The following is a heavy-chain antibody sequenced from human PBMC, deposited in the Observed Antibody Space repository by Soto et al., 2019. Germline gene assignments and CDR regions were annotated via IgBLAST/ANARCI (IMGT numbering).Heavy chain of an antibody. Sequence: QVQLVQSGAEVKKPGSSVKVSCKASGGTFSSYTISWVRQAPGQGLEWMGKIIPILGTANYAQKFQGRVTITADKSTSTAYMEMSSLRSEDTAVYYCARDFHYVLSGEANHWGQGTLVTVSS. CDR1: GGTFSSYT. CDR2: IIPILGTA. V-gene: IGHV1-69*08. D-gene: IGHD3-10*02. CDR3: ARDFHYVLSGEANH. J-gene: IGHJ5*02.